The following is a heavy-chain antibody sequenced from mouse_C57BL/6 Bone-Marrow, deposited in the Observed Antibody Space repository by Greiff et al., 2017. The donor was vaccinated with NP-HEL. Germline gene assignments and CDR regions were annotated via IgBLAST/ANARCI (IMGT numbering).Heavy chain of an antibody. J-gene: IGHJ3*01. CDR2: IDPEDGDT. Sequence: VQLQQSGAELVRPGASVKLSCTASGFNIKDYYMHWVKQRPEQGLEWIGRIDPEDGDTEYAPKFQGKATMTADTSSNTAYLQLSSLTSEDTAVYYCTTGDYYYGSSYSFAYWGQGTLVTVSA. V-gene: IGHV14-1*01. CDR3: TTGDYYYGSSYSFAY. D-gene: IGHD1-1*01. CDR1: GFNIKDYY.